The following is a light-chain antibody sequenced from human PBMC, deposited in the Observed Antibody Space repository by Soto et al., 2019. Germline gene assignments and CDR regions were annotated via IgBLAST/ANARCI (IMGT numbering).Light chain of an antibody. CDR2: AAS. CDR1: QSISTY. V-gene: IGKV1-39*01. J-gene: IGKJ4*01. CDR3: QQSYSAPLT. Sequence: DIQMTQSPSSLSASVGDRVTITCRASQSISTYLNWYQQKPGKAPNLLIYAASSLQSGAPSRFSGSGSGTDFTLTISSLQPEDFATYYCQQSYSAPLTFGGGTKVEIK.